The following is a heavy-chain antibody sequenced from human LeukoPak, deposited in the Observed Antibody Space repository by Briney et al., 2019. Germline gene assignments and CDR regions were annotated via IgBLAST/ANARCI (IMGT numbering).Heavy chain of an antibody. J-gene: IGHJ6*02. CDR1: GYSFTGYW. D-gene: IGHD4-11*01. Sequence: GESLKISCKGSGYSFTGYWIGWVRRMHGKGLEWMGIIYPGDYDTRYSPSFQGQVTISADKSISTAYLQWSSLKASDTAMYYCARPPYSNSGGMDVWGQGTTVTVSS. V-gene: IGHV5-51*01. CDR2: IYPGDYDT. CDR3: ARPPYSNSGGMDV.